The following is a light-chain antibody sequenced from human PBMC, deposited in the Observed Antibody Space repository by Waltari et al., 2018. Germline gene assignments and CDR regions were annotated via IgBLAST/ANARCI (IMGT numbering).Light chain of an antibody. Sequence: IQLTQSPSSLFASVGDRVTITCRASQGINSYLGWYQQKPGKAPKLLIYAASSLQSGVPSRFSGSGSGTDFTLTISSLQPEDFATYYCQQLNSYPRTFGQGTKLEI. CDR2: AAS. J-gene: IGKJ2*01. CDR1: QGINSY. CDR3: QQLNSYPRT. V-gene: IGKV1-9*01.